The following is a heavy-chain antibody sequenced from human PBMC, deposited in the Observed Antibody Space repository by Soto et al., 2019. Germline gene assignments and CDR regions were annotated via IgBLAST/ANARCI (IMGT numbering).Heavy chain of an antibody. V-gene: IGHV3-23*01. J-gene: IGHJ6*02. D-gene: IGHD3-10*01. CDR3: AKDTDYYGSGSYESYYYYGMDV. CDR1: GFTFSSYA. Sequence: PGGSLRLSCAASGFTFSSYAMSWVRQAPGKGLEWVSAISGSGGSTYYADSVKGRSTISRDNSKNTLYLQMNSLRAEDTAVYYCAKDTDYYGSGSYESYYYYGMDVWGQGTTVTVSS. CDR2: ISGSGGST.